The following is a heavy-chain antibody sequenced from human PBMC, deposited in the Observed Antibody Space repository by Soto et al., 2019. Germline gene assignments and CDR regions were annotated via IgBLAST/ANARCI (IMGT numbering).Heavy chain of an antibody. D-gene: IGHD1-1*01. CDR2: LNPNTGNS. V-gene: IGHV1-8*01. CDR1: GYTFTSYD. Sequence: QVQLVQSGAEVRKPGASVKVSCEASGYTFTSYDIYWVRQATGQGLEWMGWLNPNTGNSGYAQKFQGRITVTSDTSINTVHMELSSLRSADTAVYYCARRAETNGWNGFGADKYYFDFWGQGTLVTVSS. J-gene: IGHJ4*02. CDR3: ARRAETNGWNGFGADKYYFDF.